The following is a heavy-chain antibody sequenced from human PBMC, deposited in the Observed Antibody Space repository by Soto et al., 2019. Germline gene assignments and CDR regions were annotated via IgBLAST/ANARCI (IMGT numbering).Heavy chain of an antibody. J-gene: IGHJ3*01. D-gene: IGHD3-22*01. CDR2: IIAILGKA. CDR3: ARERGGAIIVGVTGTFDV. Sequence: QVQLVQSEAEVKKPGSSVKVSCKASGGTFSSYAISWVRQAPGQGLEWMGGIIAILGKANYAEKFQGRVTITADESTSTAYMELSSLRSEDTAVYYCARERGGAIIVGVTGTFDVWGQGTLVTVSS. CDR1: GGTFSSYA. V-gene: IGHV1-69*01.